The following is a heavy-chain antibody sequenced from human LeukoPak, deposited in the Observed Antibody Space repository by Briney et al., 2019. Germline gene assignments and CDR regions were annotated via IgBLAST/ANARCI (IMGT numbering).Heavy chain of an antibody. J-gene: IGHJ6*03. Sequence: SETLSLTCIVSGGSISNYYWSWIRQSPGTGLEWIGFIYYSGTTNYNPSLKSRVTISVDTSKNHFSLKLSSVTAADTAVYYCARSSVPYYYYNYSMDVWGNGTTVTVSS. V-gene: IGHV4-59*01. CDR1: GGSISNYY. D-gene: IGHD3-22*01. CDR2: IYYSGTT. CDR3: ARSSVPYYYYNYSMDV.